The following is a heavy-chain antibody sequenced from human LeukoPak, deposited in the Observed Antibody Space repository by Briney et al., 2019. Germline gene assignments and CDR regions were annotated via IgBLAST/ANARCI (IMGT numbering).Heavy chain of an antibody. CDR2: MNTDGSRI. Sequence: GGSLRLSCAGSGFIFSRYWMHWVRQAPGKGLVWVSRMNTDGSRIDYADSVKGRLIISRDNAENTLYLQMNSLGAEDTAVYFCSSDFTGSDDFWGQGSLVTVSS. CDR1: GFIFSRYW. V-gene: IGHV3-74*01. D-gene: IGHD6-19*01. J-gene: IGHJ4*02. CDR3: SSDFTGSDDF.